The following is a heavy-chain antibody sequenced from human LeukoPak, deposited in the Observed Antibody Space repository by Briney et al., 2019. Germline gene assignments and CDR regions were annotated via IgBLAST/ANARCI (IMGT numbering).Heavy chain of an antibody. J-gene: IGHJ4*02. D-gene: IGHD2-8*01. V-gene: IGHV3-7*01. Sequence: GGSLRLSCAASGFTFTTHWMTWVRQAPGKGLEWVANINQDGSGTFYVDSVKGRFTISRDNARNSVYLQMSSLRVEDTAVYYCARLMFLWPPIYFDYWGQGSLVTVSS. CDR1: GFTFTTHW. CDR2: INQDGSGT. CDR3: ARLMFLWPPIYFDY.